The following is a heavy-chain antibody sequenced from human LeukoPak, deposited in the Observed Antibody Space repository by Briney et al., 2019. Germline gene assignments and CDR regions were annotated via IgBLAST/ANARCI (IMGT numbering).Heavy chain of an antibody. D-gene: IGHD6-6*01. J-gene: IGHJ6*03. CDR3: ARAGSSPYYYYTDV. V-gene: IGHV4-59*13. Sequence: PSETLSLTCTVSGGSISSYYWSWVRQPPGKGLEWIGYIYYSGSTNYNPSLKSRVTISVDTSKNQFSLKLSSVTAADTAVYYCARAGSSPYYYYTDVWGKGTTVTVSS. CDR2: IYYSGST. CDR1: GGSISSYY.